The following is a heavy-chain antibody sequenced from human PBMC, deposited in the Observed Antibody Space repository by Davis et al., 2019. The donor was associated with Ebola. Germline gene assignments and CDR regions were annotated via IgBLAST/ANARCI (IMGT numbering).Heavy chain of an antibody. Sequence: GESLKISCKDSGNSFASHWIGWVRQMPGKGLEWMGIIYTGDSDTRYSPSFRGQVTISADKSMTTAYLQWGSLKASDTAMYYCASLRRTITGMDDGFDLWGQGTMVTVSS. CDR3: ASLRRTITGMDDGFDL. CDR1: GNSFASHW. J-gene: IGHJ3*01. D-gene: IGHD1-20*01. CDR2: IYTGDSDT. V-gene: IGHV5-51*01.